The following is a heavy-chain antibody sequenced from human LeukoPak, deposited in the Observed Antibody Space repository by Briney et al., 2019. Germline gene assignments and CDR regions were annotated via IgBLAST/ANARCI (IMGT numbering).Heavy chain of an antibody. Sequence: GGSLRLFCAASGFTFSNYEMHWVRQAPGKGLEWVSYISTSGTTIYYADSVKGRFTISRDNAKNSLYLQMNSLRAGDTAVYYCAREAFYYDGSDYYIRYFDLWGRGTLVTVSS. CDR2: ISTSGTTI. CDR1: GFTFSNYE. V-gene: IGHV3-48*03. D-gene: IGHD3-22*01. J-gene: IGHJ2*01. CDR3: AREAFYYDGSDYYIRYFDL.